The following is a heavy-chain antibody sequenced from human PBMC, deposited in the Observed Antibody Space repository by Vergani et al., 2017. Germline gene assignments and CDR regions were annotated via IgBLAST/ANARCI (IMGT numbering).Heavy chain of an antibody. D-gene: IGHD2/OR15-2a*01. Sequence: QVQLQESGPGLVKPSQTLSLTSTVSGDSIDSVSYYWTWIRQPAGKGLEWIGRIYASGNTNYNPSLRIRVIMSVDTSKNQISLKLPSVTAADTAVYYCARVFSPSAFWYLDLWGRGTMVTVSS. CDR2: IYASGNT. V-gene: IGHV4-61*02. CDR1: GDSIDSVSYY. J-gene: IGHJ2*01. CDR3: ARVFSPSAFWYLDL.